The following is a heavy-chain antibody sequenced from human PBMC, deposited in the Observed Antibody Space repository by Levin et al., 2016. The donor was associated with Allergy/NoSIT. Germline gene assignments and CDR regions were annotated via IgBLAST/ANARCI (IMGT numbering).Heavy chain of an antibody. V-gene: IGHV3-23*01. CDR2: ISGSGGST. CDR3: AKTKVEMATITLGYYFDY. D-gene: IGHD5-24*01. J-gene: IGHJ4*02. CDR1: GFTFSSYA. Sequence: GGSLRLSCAASGFTFSSYAMSWVRQAPGKGLEWVSAISGSGGSTYYADSVKGRFTISRDNSKNTLYLQMNSLRAEDTAVYYCAKTKVEMATITLGYYFDYWGQGTLVTVSS.